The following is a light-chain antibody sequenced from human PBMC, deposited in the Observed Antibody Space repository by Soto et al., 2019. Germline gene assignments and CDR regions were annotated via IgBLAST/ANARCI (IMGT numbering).Light chain of an antibody. Sequence: DIQMTQSPSIMSASVGDRVTITCRASQSISSWLAWYQQKPGKAPKLLIYDASSLESGVPSRFSGRVSGTEFTLTLCRRKPDGLAAEYFHQYNSYLWTFGHGTKVHI. CDR2: DAS. CDR1: QSISSW. J-gene: IGKJ1*01. CDR3: HQYNSYLWT. V-gene: IGKV1-5*01.